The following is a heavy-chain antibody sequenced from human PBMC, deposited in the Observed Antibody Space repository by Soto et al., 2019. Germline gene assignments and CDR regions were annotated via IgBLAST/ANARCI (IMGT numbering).Heavy chain of an antibody. V-gene: IGHV3-74*03. CDR3: ARDRSLWFRDY. CDR1: GFTFSSYW. J-gene: IGHJ4*02. CDR2: INADGSVT. Sequence: EVQLVESGGGLVQPGESLRLSCAASGFTFSSYWMHWVRQAPGKGLVWVSRINADGSVTTYADSVKGRFTISRDNAKNTLYLQRNSLRAEDTAVYYCARDRSLWFRDYWGQGTLVTVSS. D-gene: IGHD3-10*01.